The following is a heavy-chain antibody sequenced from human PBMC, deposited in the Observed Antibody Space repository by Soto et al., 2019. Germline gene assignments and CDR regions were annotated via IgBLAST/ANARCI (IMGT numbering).Heavy chain of an antibody. D-gene: IGHD2-8*01. V-gene: IGHV1-2*04. CDR2: INPNSGGT. CDR3: ARASPLDIVLMVYAVDKPAYYFDY. Sequence: ASVKVSCKASGYTFTGHYMHWVRQAPGQGLEWMGWINPNSGGTNYAQKFQGWVTMTRDTSISTAYMELSRLRSDDTAVYYWARASPLDIVLMVYAVDKPAYYFDYWGQGTLVTVSS. J-gene: IGHJ4*02. CDR1: GYTFTGHY.